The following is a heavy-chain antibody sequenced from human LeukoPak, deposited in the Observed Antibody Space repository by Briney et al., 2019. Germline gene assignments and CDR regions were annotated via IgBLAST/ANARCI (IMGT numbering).Heavy chain of an antibody. D-gene: IGHD3-22*01. CDR2: IKEDGSEK. J-gene: IGHJ4*02. CDR1: GFTFSTYW. CDR3: ARESSGYQ. V-gene: IGHV3-7*01. Sequence: PGGSLRLSCAASGFTFSTYWMSWVRQAPGKGLEWVANIKEDGSEKYYGDPVKGRFTISRDNAKNSLYLQMTSLRAEDTAVYYCARESSGYQWGQGTLVTVPS.